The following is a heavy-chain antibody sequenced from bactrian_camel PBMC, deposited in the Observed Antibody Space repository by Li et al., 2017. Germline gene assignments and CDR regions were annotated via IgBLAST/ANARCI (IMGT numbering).Heavy chain of an antibody. V-gene: IGHV3S53*01. J-gene: IGHJ4*01. CDR1: RGFDDADAE. D-gene: IGHD7*01. CDR3: ARGGMNWFHYIAD. Sequence: HVQLVESGGGSVQIGGSLTLACAASRGFDDADAEWGWFRQSPGKEREGVAAIDSDGSTSYADSVKGRFTISKDNAKNTVYLQLNSLKTEDTAVYYCARGGMNWFHYIADWGQGTQVTVS. CDR2: IDSDGST.